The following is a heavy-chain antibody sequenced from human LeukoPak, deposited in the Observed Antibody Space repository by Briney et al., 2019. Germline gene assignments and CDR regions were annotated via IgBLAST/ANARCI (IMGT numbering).Heavy chain of an antibody. V-gene: IGHV4-59*01. J-gene: IGHJ4*02. D-gene: IGHD3-3*01. CDR1: GGSISSYY. CDR3: ARAGSGYSFDY. Sequence: KASETLSLTCTVSGGSISSYYWSWIRQPPGKGLEWIGYMYFSGSTNYNPSLKSRVTFSADTTKNQFSLKLSSVTAADTAVYYCARAGSGYSFDYWGQGTLVTVSS. CDR2: MYFSGST.